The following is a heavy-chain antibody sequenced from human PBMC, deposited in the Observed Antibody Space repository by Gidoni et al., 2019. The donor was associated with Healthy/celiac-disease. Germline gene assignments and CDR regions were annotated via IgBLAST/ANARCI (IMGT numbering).Heavy chain of an antibody. D-gene: IGHD3-22*01. CDR2: ISGSGGST. CDR1: GFHFSSYA. CDR3: AKGYYDSSGYFPGAFDI. J-gene: IGHJ3*02. V-gene: IGHV3-23*01. Sequence: EVQLLESGGGLVQPGGSLRLYCAASGFHFSSYAMSWVRQAPGKGLEWVSAISGSGGSTYYADSVKGRFTISRDNSKNTLYLQMNSLRAEDTAVYYCAKGYYDSSGYFPGAFDIWGQGTMVTVSS.